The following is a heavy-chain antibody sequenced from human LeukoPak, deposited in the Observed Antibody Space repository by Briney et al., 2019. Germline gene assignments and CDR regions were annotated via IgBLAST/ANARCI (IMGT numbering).Heavy chain of an antibody. V-gene: IGHV3-30*02. CDR2: IRYDGNNK. CDR1: GFSFSSDG. CDR3: AKGYGDLVAFDI. Sequence: PGGSLRLSCAASGFSFSSDGMDWVRRAPGTGLEWVAFIRYDGNNKDYADSIKGRFTISRDNSKNTLYLQMKSLRVEDTAVYYCAKGYGDLVAFDIWGQGTMVTVSS. J-gene: IGHJ3*02. D-gene: IGHD4-17*01.